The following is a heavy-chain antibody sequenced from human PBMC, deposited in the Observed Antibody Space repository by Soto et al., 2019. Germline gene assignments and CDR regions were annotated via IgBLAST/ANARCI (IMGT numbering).Heavy chain of an antibody. D-gene: IGHD5-18*01. CDR2: ISGSGGST. J-gene: IGHJ4*02. Sequence: QPGGSLRLSCAASGFTFSSYAMSWVRQAPGKGLEWVSAISGSGGSTYYADSVKGRFTISRDNSKNTLYLQMNSLRAEDTAVYYCAKLETIPWIQLWPSFDYWGQGTLVTVSS. CDR3: AKLETIPWIQLWPSFDY. V-gene: IGHV3-23*01. CDR1: GFTFSSYA.